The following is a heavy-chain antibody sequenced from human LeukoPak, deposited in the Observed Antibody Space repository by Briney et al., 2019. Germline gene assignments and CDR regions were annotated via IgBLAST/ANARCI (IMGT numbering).Heavy chain of an antibody. V-gene: IGHV4-39*01. CDR1: GGSISSSSYY. Sequence: PSETLPLTCTVSGGSISSSSYYWGWIRQPPGKGLEWIGSIYYSGSTYHNPSLKSRVTISVDTSKNQFSLKLSSVTAADTAVYYCASFSEVGIAAAGHFDYWGQGTLVTVSS. CDR2: IYYSGST. D-gene: IGHD6-13*01. J-gene: IGHJ4*02. CDR3: ASFSEVGIAAAGHFDY.